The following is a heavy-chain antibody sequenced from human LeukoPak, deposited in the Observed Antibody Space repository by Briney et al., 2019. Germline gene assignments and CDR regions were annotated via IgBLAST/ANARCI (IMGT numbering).Heavy chain of an antibody. J-gene: IGHJ4*02. Sequence: SETLSLTCAVYGGSFSGYYWSWIRQPPGKGLEWIGDINHYGSTHYNPSLKSRVSISVGTSKNQFFLELRSVTAADTAVYYCARLAATGGFDWWGQGTLVTVSS. CDR2: INHYGST. V-gene: IGHV4-34*01. CDR1: GGSFSGYY. CDR3: ARLAATGGFDW. D-gene: IGHD6-13*01.